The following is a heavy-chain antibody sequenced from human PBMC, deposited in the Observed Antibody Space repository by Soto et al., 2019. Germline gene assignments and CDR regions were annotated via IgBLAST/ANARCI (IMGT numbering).Heavy chain of an antibody. V-gene: IGHV3-33*01. D-gene: IGHD3-16*01. J-gene: IGHJ4*02. CDR2: IWYDGSQK. CDR3: ARDLGSRYFDY. Sequence: GGSLRLSCAASGFIFNSYGMHWVRQAPGKGLEWVAVIWYDGSQKYYADSVKGRFTISRDNSKNTLYLQMNSLRAEDTAVYYCARDLGSRYFDYWGQGTLVTVSS. CDR1: GFIFNSYG.